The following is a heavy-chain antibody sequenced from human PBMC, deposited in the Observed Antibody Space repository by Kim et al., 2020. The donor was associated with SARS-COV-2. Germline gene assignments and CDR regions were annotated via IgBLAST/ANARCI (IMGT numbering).Heavy chain of an antibody. CDR3: ARDRNYYDSSGYYYPRYYYYYGMDV. V-gene: IGHV3-30-3*01. CDR2: ISYDGSNK. CDR1: GFTFSSYA. J-gene: IGHJ6*02. Sequence: GGSLRLSCAASGFTFSSYAMHWVRQAPGKGLEWVAVISYDGSNKYYADAVKGRFTIARDNSKNTLYLQMNSLRAEDTAVYYCARDRNYYDSSGYYYPRYYYYYGMDVWGQGPTVTVSS. D-gene: IGHD3-22*01.